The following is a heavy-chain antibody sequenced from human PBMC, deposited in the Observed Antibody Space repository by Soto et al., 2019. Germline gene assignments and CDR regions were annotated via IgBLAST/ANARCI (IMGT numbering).Heavy chain of an antibody. CDR3: ARDVIGYDNYETMAYYFDN. V-gene: IGHV1-46*01. J-gene: IGHJ4*02. CDR1: GYTFTKFH. Sequence: ASVKVSCKASGYTFTKFHIHWVRQAPGQGLEWMGMIDPSGGVTRDAQRFQGRITMTSDTSTSSVYMELRGLTSEDTAVYYCARDVIGYDNYETMAYYFDNWGPEPLVTVS. D-gene: IGHD3-22*01. CDR2: IDPSGGVT.